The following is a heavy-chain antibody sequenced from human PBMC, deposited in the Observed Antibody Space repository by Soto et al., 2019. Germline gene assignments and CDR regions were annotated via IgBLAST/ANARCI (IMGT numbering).Heavy chain of an antibody. CDR1: GGSISCYY. J-gene: IGHJ4*02. Sequence: SETLSLTCTYPGGSISCYYWSWIRQFPGKGLEWIGYIHFSGSTDYNPSLKSRVTISVDTSRDQFSLKLTSVTAADTAVYYCARVTESHFSYYDSTGYYYLFDYWGQGTLVTVSS. V-gene: IGHV4-59*01. CDR3: ARVTESHFSYYDSTGYYYLFDY. CDR2: IHFSGST. D-gene: IGHD3-22*01.